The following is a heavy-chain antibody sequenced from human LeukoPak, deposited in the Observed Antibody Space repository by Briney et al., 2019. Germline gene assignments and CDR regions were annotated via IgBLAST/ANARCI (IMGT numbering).Heavy chain of an antibody. Sequence: ASVKVSCKASGYTFTGYYMHWVRQAPGQGLEWMGWINPNSGGTNYAQKFQGRVTMTRDTSISTAYMELSRLRSDDTAVYYCAITRTYYYDPYYYYMDVWGKGTTVTVSS. CDR3: AITRTYYYDPYYYYMDV. CDR1: GYTFTGYY. CDR2: INPNSGGT. J-gene: IGHJ6*03. V-gene: IGHV1-2*02. D-gene: IGHD3-22*01.